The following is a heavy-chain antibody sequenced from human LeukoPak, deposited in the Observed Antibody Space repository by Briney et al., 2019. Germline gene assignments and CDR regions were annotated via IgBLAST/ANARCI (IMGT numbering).Heavy chain of an antibody. CDR3: ARALEYYYYYYMDV. J-gene: IGHJ6*03. D-gene: IGHD1-1*01. Sequence: SQTLSLTCTVSGGSISSGGYYWSWIRQHPGKGLEWIGYIYYSGSTHYNPSLKSRLTISIDTSKNQISLKLSSVTAADTAVYYCARALEYYYYYYMDVWGKGTTVTVSS. CDR2: IYYSGST. V-gene: IGHV4-30-4*08. CDR1: GGSISSGGYY.